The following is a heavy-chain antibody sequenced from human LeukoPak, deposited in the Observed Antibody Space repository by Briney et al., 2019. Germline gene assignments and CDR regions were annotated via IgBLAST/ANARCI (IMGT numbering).Heavy chain of an antibody. V-gene: IGHV1-69*04. J-gene: IGHJ4*02. CDR1: GGTFSSYA. CDR3: DLWLSAMGDY. Sequence: SVTVSCKASGGTFSSYAISWVRQAPGQGLEWMGRIIPILGIANYAQNFQGRVTITADKSTSTAYMELSSLRSEDTAVYYCDLWLSAMGDYWGQGTLVTVSS. CDR2: IIPILGIA. D-gene: IGHD3-22*01.